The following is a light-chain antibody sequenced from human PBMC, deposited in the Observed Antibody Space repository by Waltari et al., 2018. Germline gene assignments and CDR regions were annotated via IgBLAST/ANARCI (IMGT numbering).Light chain of an antibody. Sequence: DIQLTQSPSFLSASVGDRVTITCRASQGITSHLAWYQQISGRAPNFLIYAASTLRRGVPSRFSGSGSGTVFTLTINDLQPEDFATYYCQQLNSYLYSFGQGTEVVMK. V-gene: IGKV1-9*01. CDR1: QGITSH. J-gene: IGKJ2*01. CDR2: AAS. CDR3: QQLNSYLYS.